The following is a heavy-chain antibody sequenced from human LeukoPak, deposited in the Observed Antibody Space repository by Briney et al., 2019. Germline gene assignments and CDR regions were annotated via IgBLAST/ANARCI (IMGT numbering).Heavy chain of an antibody. CDR2: IISSGSTI. CDR3: ARDFAGSYGRYYFDY. J-gene: IGHJ4*02. Sequence: RGSLRLSCAASGFTFSDYYMSWIRQAPGKGLERVSYIISSGSTIYYADSVKGRFTISRDNAKNSLYLQMNSLRAEDMAVYYCARDFAGSYGRYYFDYWGQGTLVTVSS. CDR1: GFTFSDYY. V-gene: IGHV3-11*01. D-gene: IGHD1-26*01.